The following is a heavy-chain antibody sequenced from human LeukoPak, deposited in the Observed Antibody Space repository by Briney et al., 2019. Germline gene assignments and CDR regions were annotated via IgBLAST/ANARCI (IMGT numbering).Heavy chain of an antibody. Sequence: GGSLRLSCAASGFTVSSNYMSWVRQAPGKGLEWVSVIYSGGSTYYADSVKGRFTISRDNSKNTLYLQMNSLRAEDTAVYYCARDRYARYGSGSYLRDGMDVWGKGPRSPSPQ. V-gene: IGHV3-66*01. CDR1: GFTVSSNY. J-gene: IGHJ6*01. D-gene: IGHD3-10*01. CDR2: IYSGGST. CDR3: ARDRYARYGSGSYLRDGMDV.